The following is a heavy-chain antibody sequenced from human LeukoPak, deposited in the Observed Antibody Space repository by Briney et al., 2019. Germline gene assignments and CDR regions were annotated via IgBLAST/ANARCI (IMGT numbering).Heavy chain of an antibody. D-gene: IGHD3-3*01. CDR3: ARPSGGYDFWSGSSRNAVDI. Sequence: GGSLRLSCAASGFTFSAYWMTWVRQAPGKGLEWVANIKQDGSDKYYVDSVKGRFTTTRDNAKNSLFLEVKSLRAEDTAIYYCARPSGGYDFWSGSSRNAVDIWGQGTMVTVSS. CDR2: IKQDGSDK. CDR1: GFTFSAYW. J-gene: IGHJ3*02. V-gene: IGHV3-7*01.